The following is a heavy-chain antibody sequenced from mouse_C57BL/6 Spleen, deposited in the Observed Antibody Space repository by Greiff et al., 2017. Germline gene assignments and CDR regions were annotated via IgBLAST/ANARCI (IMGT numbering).Heavy chain of an antibody. CDR2: IRSKSSNYAT. J-gene: IGHJ1*03. Sequence: EVQLVESGGGLVQPKGSLKLSCAASGFTFNTYAMHWVRQAPGKGLEWVARIRSKSSNYATYYADSVKDRFTISRDDSQSMLYLQMNNLKTEDTAMYYCVRDPYYSNLMYFDVWGTGTTVTVSS. V-gene: IGHV10-3*01. D-gene: IGHD2-5*01. CDR3: VRDPYYSNLMYFDV. CDR1: GFTFNTYA.